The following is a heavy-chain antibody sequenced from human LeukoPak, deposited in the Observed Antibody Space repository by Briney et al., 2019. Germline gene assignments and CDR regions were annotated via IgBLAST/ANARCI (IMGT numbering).Heavy chain of an antibody. J-gene: IGHJ4*02. CDR3: ARLPAYCSSTSCYYDY. V-gene: IGHV3-48*04. Sequence: GGSLRLSCAASGFTFSSYSMNWVRQAPGKGLEWVSYISSASGSIYYADSVKGRFTISRDNAKNSLFLQMNSLRAEDTAVYYCARLPAYCSSTSCYYDYWGQGTRVTVSS. CDR2: ISSASGSI. CDR1: GFTFSSYS. D-gene: IGHD2-2*01.